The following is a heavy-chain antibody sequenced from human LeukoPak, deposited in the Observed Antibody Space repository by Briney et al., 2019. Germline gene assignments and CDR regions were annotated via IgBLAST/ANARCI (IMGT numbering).Heavy chain of an antibody. CDR2: ISNSGSTI. V-gene: IGHV3-11*01. D-gene: IGHD6-19*01. J-gene: IGHJ4*02. CDR3: ARVKGSYSNGD. CDR1: GFTFSDYY. Sequence: GGSLRLSCAASGFTFSDYYMSWIRQAPGKGLEWVPYISNSGSTIYYADSVKGRFTISRDNAKNSLFLEMNSLRAEDTAVYYCARVKGSYSNGDWGQGTLVTVSS.